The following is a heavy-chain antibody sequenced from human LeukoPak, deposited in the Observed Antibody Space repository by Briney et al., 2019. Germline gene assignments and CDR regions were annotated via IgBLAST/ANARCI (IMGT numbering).Heavy chain of an antibody. CDR1: GFTFSSYE. CDR3: GRVGFWGSYYSFVDYYYYMDV. J-gene: IGHJ6*03. Sequence: GGSLRLSCAASGFTFSSYEMNWVRQAPGKGLEWVSYISSSGSTIYYADSVKGRFTISRDNAKNSLYLQMNSLRAEDTAVYYCGRVGFWGSYYSFVDYYYYMDVGGKGPTVTISS. V-gene: IGHV3-48*03. CDR2: ISSSGSTI. D-gene: IGHD3-16*01.